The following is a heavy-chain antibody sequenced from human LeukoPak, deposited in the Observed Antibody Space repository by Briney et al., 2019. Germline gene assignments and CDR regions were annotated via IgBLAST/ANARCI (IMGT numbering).Heavy chain of an antibody. J-gene: IGHJ4*02. CDR1: GFAFSSYS. CDR3: ARGVGATHFDC. Sequence: GGSLRLSCEASGFAFSSYSMNWVRQAPGGGPEWVSLISTTSTSIYYADSVKGRFTVSTDNAKNSLYLQMNRLRAEDTAVYYCARGVGATHFDCWGQGTLVTVST. D-gene: IGHD1-26*01. V-gene: IGHV3-21*06. CDR2: ISTTSTSI.